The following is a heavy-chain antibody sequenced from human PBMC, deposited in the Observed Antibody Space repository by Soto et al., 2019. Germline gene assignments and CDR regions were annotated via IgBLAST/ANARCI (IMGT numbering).Heavy chain of an antibody. J-gene: IGHJ4*02. D-gene: IGHD7-27*01. CDR1: GFSLSTSGVG. V-gene: IGHV2-5*02. CDR3: AHILTPIWGSRWDFDY. Sequence: QITLKESGPTLVKPTQTLTLTCTFSGFSLSTSGVGVGWIRQPPGKALEWLALIYWDDDKRYSPSLKSRLTITTXTXKXKMVLTMTNMDPVDTATYYCAHILTPIWGSRWDFDYWGQGTLVTVSS. CDR2: IYWDDDK.